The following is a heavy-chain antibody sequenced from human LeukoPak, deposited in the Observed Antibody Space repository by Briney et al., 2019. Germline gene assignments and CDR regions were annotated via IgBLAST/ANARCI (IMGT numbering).Heavy chain of an antibody. V-gene: IGHV3-72*01. CDR1: GFTFSDHY. J-gene: IGHJ6*02. Sequence: PGGSLRLSCAASGFTFSDHYMDWVRQAPGKGLEWVGRTRNKANSYTTEYAASVKGRFTISRDDSKNSLYLQMNSLKTEDTAVYYCARERWELTYYYYGMDVWGQGTTVTVSS. D-gene: IGHD1-26*01. CDR2: TRNKANSYTT. CDR3: ARERWELTYYYYGMDV.